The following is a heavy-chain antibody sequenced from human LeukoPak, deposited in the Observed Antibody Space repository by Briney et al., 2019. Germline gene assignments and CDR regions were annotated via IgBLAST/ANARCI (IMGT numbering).Heavy chain of an antibody. V-gene: IGHV4-39*07. J-gene: IGHJ5*02. CDR3: ARVNDCSSSSCFTSWFGP. CDR1: GGSISSNNFY. Sequence: SETLSLTCTVSGGSISSNNFYWGWIRQPPGKGLEWVGSVYYGGSPYYNPSLTSRVTMSVDTSKNQFSLELISVTAADTAMYYCARVNDCSSSSCFTSWFGPWGQGTLVTVSS. D-gene: IGHD2-2*02. CDR2: VYYGGSP.